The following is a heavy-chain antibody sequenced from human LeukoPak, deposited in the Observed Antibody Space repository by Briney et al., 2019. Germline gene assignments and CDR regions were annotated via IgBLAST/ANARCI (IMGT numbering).Heavy chain of an antibody. CDR3: ARDSPYGDYIYY. Sequence: GASVKVSCKASGGTFSSYAISWVRQAPGQGLEWMGRIIPILGIANYAQKFQGRVTITAEKSTSTAYMKLSSLRSEDTAVYYCARDSPYGDYIYYWGQGTLVTVSS. CDR2: IIPILGIA. CDR1: GGTFSSYA. J-gene: IGHJ4*02. D-gene: IGHD4-17*01. V-gene: IGHV1-69*04.